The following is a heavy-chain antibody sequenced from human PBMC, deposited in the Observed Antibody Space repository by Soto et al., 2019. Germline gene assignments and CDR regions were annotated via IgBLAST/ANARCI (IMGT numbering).Heavy chain of an antibody. V-gene: IGHV3-23*01. CDR3: TTLCSGRTCGS. Sequence: EVQLLESGGGLVQPGRSLRLSCAASGFTFGSYAMTWVRQTPRKGLEWVSAISESGYNTYYADSVKGRFTISRDNSKNTLFLQMNSLSPDHAAVYYCTTLCSGRTCGSWGQATLVTVSS. CDR1: GFTFGSYA. CDR2: ISESGYNT. J-gene: IGHJ4*02. D-gene: IGHD2-15*01.